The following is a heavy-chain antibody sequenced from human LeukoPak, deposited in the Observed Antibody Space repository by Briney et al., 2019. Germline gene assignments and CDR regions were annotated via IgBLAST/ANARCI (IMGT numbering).Heavy chain of an antibody. Sequence: GGSLRLSCTVFGFTVSSNSRSWVRQPPGKGLEWVSFIYSDNTHYSDSVRGRFTISRDNSKNSLYLQMNSMRAEDTAVYYCARRAGAYSHPYDYWGQGTLVTVSS. D-gene: IGHD4/OR15-4a*01. CDR1: GFTVSSNS. J-gene: IGHJ4*02. V-gene: IGHV3-53*01. CDR3: ARRAGAYSHPYDY. CDR2: IYSDNT.